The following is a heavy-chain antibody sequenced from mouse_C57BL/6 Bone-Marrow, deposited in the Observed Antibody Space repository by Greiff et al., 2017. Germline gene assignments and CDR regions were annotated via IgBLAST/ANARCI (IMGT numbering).Heavy chain of an antibody. CDR1: GFTFSSYA. CDR3: ARDRGYGSSYCWYFDV. V-gene: IGHV5-4*01. CDR2: ISDGGSYT. D-gene: IGHD1-1*01. J-gene: IGHJ1*03. Sequence: EVKLVESGGGLVKPGGSLKLSCAASGFTFSSYAMSWVRQTPEQRLEWVATISDGGSYTYYPDNVKGRFTISRDNAKNNLYLQMSHLKSEDTAMYYCARDRGYGSSYCWYFDVWGTGTTVTVSS.